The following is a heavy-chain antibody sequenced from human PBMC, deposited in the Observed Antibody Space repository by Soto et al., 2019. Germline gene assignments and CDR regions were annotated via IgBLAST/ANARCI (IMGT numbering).Heavy chain of an antibody. J-gene: IGHJ4*02. V-gene: IGHV4-39*01. Sequence: PSETLSLTCTVSGGSISSSSYYWGWIRQPPGKGLEWIGSIYYSGSTYYNPSLKSRVTISVDTSKNQFSLRLSSVTAADTAVYYCARHLYSSSWYSRRVFDYWGQGTLVTVSS. CDR1: GGSISSSSYY. D-gene: IGHD6-13*01. CDR2: IYYSGST. CDR3: ARHLYSSSWYSRRVFDY.